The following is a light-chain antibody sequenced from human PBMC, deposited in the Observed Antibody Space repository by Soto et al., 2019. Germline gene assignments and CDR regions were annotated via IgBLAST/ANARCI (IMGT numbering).Light chain of an antibody. CDR1: SSDVGGYNY. J-gene: IGLJ1*01. V-gene: IGLV2-14*01. CDR3: ISYTSENAYV. Sequence: QSVLTQPASVSGSPGQSITISCTGTSSDVGGYNYVSWYQQHPGTAPKLMIYEVSNRPSGVSDRFSGSRSGNTASLTISGLQAEDESDYYCISYTSENAYVFGTGTKLTVL. CDR2: EVS.